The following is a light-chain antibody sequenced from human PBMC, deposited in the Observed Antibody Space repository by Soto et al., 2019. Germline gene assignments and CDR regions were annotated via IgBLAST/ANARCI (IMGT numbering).Light chain of an antibody. Sequence: IHMTQSPSSLSASVGDRITVTCRASQRITTYVNWYQLKPGEAPKLLISTSGTLQRGVPSRFSGSGSGTDFTLTISGLQPADFATYFCQQTYSTPYTFGQGTRWEIK. J-gene: IGKJ2*01. CDR3: QQTYSTPYT. V-gene: IGKV1-39*01. CDR2: TSG. CDR1: QRITTY.